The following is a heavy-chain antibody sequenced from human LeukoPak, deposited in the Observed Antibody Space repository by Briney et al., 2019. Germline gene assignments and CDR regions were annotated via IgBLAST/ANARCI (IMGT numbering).Heavy chain of an antibody. D-gene: IGHD1-1*01. CDR3: ARDRLEGGETFDS. CDR1: GFSFRSYS. Sequence: GSLRHSRAASGFSFRSYSVDRVRQAPGKGLEWVSSITGSSSYISYADSVKGRFTISRDNAENSLFLQMNSLRPEDTAVYFCARDRLEGGETFDSWGQGTLDTVSS. V-gene: IGHV3-21*01. CDR2: ITGSSSYI. J-gene: IGHJ4*02.